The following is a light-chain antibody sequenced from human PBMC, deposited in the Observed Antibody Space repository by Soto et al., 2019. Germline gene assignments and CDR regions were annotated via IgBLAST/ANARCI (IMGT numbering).Light chain of an antibody. Sequence: QSVLTQPASVSGSPGQSITISCSGSSSDVGNGYDSVSWYQQHPGKAPKLMIYEVSKRPSGVPDRFSGSKSGNAASLTVSGLQAEDEADYYCCPYAGSNIWVFGGGTKVTVL. CDR1: SSDVGNGYDS. J-gene: IGLJ3*02. V-gene: IGLV2-8*01. CDR3: CPYAGSNIWV. CDR2: EVS.